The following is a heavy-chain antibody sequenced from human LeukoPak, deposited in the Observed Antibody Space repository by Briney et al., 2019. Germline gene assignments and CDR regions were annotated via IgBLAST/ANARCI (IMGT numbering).Heavy chain of an antibody. CDR1: GFTFSSYE. CDR2: ISSSGSTI. CDR3: AREFQGYSCGPGPDSSGYL. J-gene: IGHJ5*02. V-gene: IGHV3-48*03. D-gene: IGHD3-22*01. Sequence: GGSLRLSCAASGFTFSSYEMNWVRQAPGKGLEWVSYISSSGSTIYYADSVKGRFTISRDNAKNSLYLQMNSLRAEDTAVYYCAREFQGYSCGPGPDSSGYLWGQGTLVTVSS.